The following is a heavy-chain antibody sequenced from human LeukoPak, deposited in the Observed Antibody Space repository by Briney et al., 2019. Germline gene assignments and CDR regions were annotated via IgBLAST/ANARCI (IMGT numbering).Heavy chain of an antibody. Sequence: PGGSLRLSCAASGFTFSSYAMSWVRQAPGKGLEWVSAISGSGGSTYYADSVKGWFTISRDNSKNTLYLQMNSLRAEDTAVYYCAKDLEPYSSGWYESFDYWGQGTLVTVSS. CDR3: AKDLEPYSSGWYESFDY. V-gene: IGHV3-23*01. CDR2: ISGSGGST. J-gene: IGHJ4*02. D-gene: IGHD6-19*01. CDR1: GFTFSSYA.